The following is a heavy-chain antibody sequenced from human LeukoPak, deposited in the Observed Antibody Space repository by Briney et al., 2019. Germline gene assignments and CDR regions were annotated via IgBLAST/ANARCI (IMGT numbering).Heavy chain of an antibody. V-gene: IGHV4-39*01. J-gene: IGHJ4*02. Sequence: SETLSLTCTVSGGSISSSSYYWGWIRPPPGKGLEWIGSIYYSGSTYYNPSLKSRVTISVDTSKNQFSLKLSSVTAADTAVYYCARQGPGTVFDYWGQGTLVTVSS. CDR2: IYYSGST. CDR3: ARQGPGTVFDY. CDR1: GGSISSSSYY. D-gene: IGHD1-1*01.